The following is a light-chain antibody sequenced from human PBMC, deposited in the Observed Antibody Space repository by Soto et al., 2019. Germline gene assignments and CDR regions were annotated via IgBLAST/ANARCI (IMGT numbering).Light chain of an antibody. CDR2: ASS. J-gene: IGKJ5*01. CDR3: QQLNTFPVT. V-gene: IGKV1-9*01. Sequence: DIQLTQSPSFLSASVRDRVTITCRASQGISSYLAWYQQTPGKAPKLLIYASSTLQSGGPSRFGGSGSGTEFTRTISSLQPEDFATYYCQQLNTFPVTFGQGTRLDI. CDR1: QGISSY.